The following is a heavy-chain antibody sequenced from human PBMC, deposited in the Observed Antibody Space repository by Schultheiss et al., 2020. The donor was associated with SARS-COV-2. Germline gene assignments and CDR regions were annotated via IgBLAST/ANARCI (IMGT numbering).Heavy chain of an antibody. CDR1: GGSISSGGYS. CDR2: IYYSGST. CDR3: ARTRGDYFNWYFDL. J-gene: IGHJ2*01. D-gene: IGHD4-17*01. V-gene: IGHV4-30-2*05. Sequence: SETLSLTCTVSGGSISSGGYSWSWIRQPPGKGLEWIGYIYYSGSTYYNPSLKSRVTISVDTSKNQFSLKLNSVTAADTAVYYCARTRGDYFNWYFDLWGRGTLVTVSS.